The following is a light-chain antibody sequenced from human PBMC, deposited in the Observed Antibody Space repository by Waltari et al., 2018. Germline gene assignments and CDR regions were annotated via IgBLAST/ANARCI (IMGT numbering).Light chain of an antibody. CDR3: QQCNDYPLT. CDR1: QSFSGR. J-gene: IGKJ4*01. Sequence: DIQMTQSPSTLTASVGDKVTFTCRASQSFSGRLAWYQQKPGKAPKLLIYEASILESGVPSRFSGSGSGTEFTLTISSLQPDDFATYYCQQCNDYPLTFGGGTKVEI. CDR2: EAS. V-gene: IGKV1-5*03.